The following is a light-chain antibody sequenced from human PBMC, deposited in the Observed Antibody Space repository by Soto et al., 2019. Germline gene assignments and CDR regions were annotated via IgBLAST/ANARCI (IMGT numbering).Light chain of an antibody. CDR3: MQALQSPYT. V-gene: IGKV2-28*01. CDR1: QSLLHSNGYNY. CDR2: LGS. J-gene: IGKJ2*01. Sequence: DIVMTQSPLSLPVTPGEPASISCRSSQSLLHSNGYNYLDWYLQKPGQSPQLLISLGSNRASGVPARFSGSGSASEFTLNIARVEAEDFGLYYCMQALQSPYTFGQGTQLEIK.